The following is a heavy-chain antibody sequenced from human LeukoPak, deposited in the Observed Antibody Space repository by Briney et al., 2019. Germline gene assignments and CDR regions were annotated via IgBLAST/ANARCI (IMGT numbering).Heavy chain of an antibody. CDR2: IGTSNNYI. Sequence: GGSLRLSRAASGFTFSSYTMNWVRQAPGKGLEWVSSIGTSNNYIKYAASVKGRCTLSRDNAKNSLYLQMNSLRAEDTAVYYCARDLYGNYSFDYWGQGTLVTVST. J-gene: IGHJ4*02. CDR1: GFTFSSYT. CDR3: ARDLYGNYSFDY. V-gene: IGHV3-21*01. D-gene: IGHD4-11*01.